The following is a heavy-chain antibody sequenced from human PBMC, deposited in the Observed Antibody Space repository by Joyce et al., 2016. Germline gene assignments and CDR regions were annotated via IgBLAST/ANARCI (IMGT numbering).Heavy chain of an antibody. D-gene: IGHD3-16*01. Sequence: EVQLVESGGGLFQPGGSLRLSCAASGFPFSSYWMSWVRQAPGKGLEWVANIKQDGSEKYYVYSVKGRFTISRDNAKNSLYLQMNSLRAEDTAVYYCAGIHWGYFDYWGQGTLVTVSS. CDR1: GFPFSSYW. CDR3: AGIHWGYFDY. V-gene: IGHV3-7*01. J-gene: IGHJ4*02. CDR2: IKQDGSEK.